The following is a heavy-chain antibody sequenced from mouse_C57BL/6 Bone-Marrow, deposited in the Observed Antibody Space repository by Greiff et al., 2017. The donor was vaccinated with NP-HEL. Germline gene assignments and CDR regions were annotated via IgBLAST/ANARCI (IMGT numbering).Heavy chain of an antibody. CDR3: ARATGTFAMDY. V-gene: IGHV5-4*03. Sequence: EVMLVESGGGLVKPGGSLKLSCAASGFTFSSYAMSWVRQTPEKRLEWVATISDGGSYTYYPDNVKGRFTISRDNAKNNLYLQMSHLKSEDTAMYYCARATGTFAMDYWGQGTSVTVSS. D-gene: IGHD4-1*01. J-gene: IGHJ4*01. CDR1: GFTFSSYA. CDR2: ISDGGSYT.